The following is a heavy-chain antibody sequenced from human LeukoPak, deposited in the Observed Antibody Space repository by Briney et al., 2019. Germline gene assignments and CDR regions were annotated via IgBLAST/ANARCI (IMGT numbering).Heavy chain of an antibody. D-gene: IGHD3-3*01. Sequence: GASVKVSCKASGYTFTSYYMHWVRQAPGQGLEWMGIINPSGGSTSYAQKFQGRVTMTRDTSTSTVYMELSSRRSEDTAVCYCARGRSKSTVFGVVMSMDVWGQGTTVTVSS. CDR1: GYTFTSYY. CDR2: INPSGGST. CDR3: ARGRSKSTVFGVVMSMDV. J-gene: IGHJ6*02. V-gene: IGHV1-46*01.